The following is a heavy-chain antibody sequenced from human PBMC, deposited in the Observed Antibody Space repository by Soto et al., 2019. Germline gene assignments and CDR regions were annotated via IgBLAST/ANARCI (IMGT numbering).Heavy chain of an antibody. Sequence: PSETLSLTCTVSGGSISSGGYYWSWIRQHPGKGLEWIGYIYYSGSTYYNPSLKSRVTISVDTSKNQFSLKLSSVTAADTAVYYCARSTPWWYYMDVWGKGTTVTVSS. V-gene: IGHV4-31*03. CDR3: ARSTPWWYYMDV. CDR2: IYYSGST. CDR1: GGSISSGGYY. D-gene: IGHD2-8*02. J-gene: IGHJ6*03.